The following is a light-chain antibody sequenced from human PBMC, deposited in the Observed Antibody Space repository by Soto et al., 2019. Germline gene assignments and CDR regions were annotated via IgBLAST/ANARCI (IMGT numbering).Light chain of an antibody. CDR3: QQCNSYSWT. J-gene: IGKJ1*01. CDR2: DAS. CDR1: QNINNW. Sequence: DIQMTQSPSTLSASVGDRVTITCRASQNINNWLAWYQQKPGKAPKLLIHDASSLESGVPSRFSGSGSGTEFTLTISSLQPDDFATYYCQQCNSYSWTFGQGTKVEI. V-gene: IGKV1-5*01.